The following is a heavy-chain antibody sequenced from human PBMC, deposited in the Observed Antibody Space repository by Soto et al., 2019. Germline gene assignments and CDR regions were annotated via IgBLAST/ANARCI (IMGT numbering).Heavy chain of an antibody. Sequence: GESLKISCNSFGYSFTSYWIGWVRQMSGKGLEGMRVCYSWDSDTRYSTPLQGPITLLADKFISTAYPQYNSLESPGTGMLYFASWGGSIAAEYPDYWGQGTLVTVSS. CDR3: ASWGGSIAAEYPDY. CDR1: GYSFTSYW. CDR2: CYSWDSDT. V-gene: IGHV5-51*01. J-gene: IGHJ4*02. D-gene: IGHD6-13*01.